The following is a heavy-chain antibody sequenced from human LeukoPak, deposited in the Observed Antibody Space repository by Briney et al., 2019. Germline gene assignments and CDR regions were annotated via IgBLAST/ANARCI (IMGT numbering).Heavy chain of an antibody. Sequence: GGSLRLSCAVSGFTFSGFWMSWSRQAPGKGLEWVASINSDGSEGYYADVVKGRFTISRDNAKNSLYLQINSLRAEDTAVYYCARSSYRSSSSVWGQGTMVTVSS. D-gene: IGHD6-6*01. CDR1: GFTFSGFW. V-gene: IGHV3-7*03. CDR3: ARSSYRSSSSV. J-gene: IGHJ3*01. CDR2: INSDGSEG.